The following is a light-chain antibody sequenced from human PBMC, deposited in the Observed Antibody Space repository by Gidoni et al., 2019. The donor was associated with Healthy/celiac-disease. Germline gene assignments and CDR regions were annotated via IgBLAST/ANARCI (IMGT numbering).Light chain of an antibody. J-gene: IGKJ2*01. V-gene: IGKV3-15*01. CDR2: GAS. CDR1: QSVSSK. Sequence: EIVMTQYPATLSVSPGERATLACRASQSVSSKLALYQQKPGQAPKLLIYGASTRATGIPARFSGSGSGTEFTLTISSLQSEDFAVYYCQQYNNWPYTFGQXTKLEIK. CDR3: QQYNNWPYT.